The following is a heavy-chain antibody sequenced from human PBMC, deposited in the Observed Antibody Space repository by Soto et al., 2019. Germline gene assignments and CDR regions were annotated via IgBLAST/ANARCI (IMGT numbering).Heavy chain of an antibody. CDR1: GFTFSSSD. D-gene: IGHD5-18*01. Sequence: PGGSLRLSCAASGFTFSSSDMHWVRQATGEGLEWVSGIGSAGDTFYLGSVKGRFTISRDNAKNSLYLQMNSLRAGDTAVYYCARGIFNGYGGFYYFDQWGQGTLVTVSS. CDR2: IGSAGDT. V-gene: IGHV3-13*04. CDR3: ARGIFNGYGGFYYFDQ. J-gene: IGHJ4*02.